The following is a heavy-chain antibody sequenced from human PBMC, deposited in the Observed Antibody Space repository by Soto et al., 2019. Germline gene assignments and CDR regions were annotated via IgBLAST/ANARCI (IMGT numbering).Heavy chain of an antibody. CDR2: IYYSGST. Sequence: TRALTCTVSGGSISSYYWGWIRQPPGKGQERIRKIYYSGSTYYNPSLKSRVTISVDTSKNQFSLKLSSVTAADTAVYYCALSGDYPYWYFDLWGRGTLVTVSS. D-gene: IGHD4-17*01. CDR1: GGSISSYY. V-gene: IGHV4-39*01. J-gene: IGHJ2*01. CDR3: ALSGDYPYWYFDL.